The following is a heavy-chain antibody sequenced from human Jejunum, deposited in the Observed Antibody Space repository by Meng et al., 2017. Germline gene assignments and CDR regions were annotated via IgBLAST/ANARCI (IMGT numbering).Heavy chain of an antibody. CDR1: GDSSSGYY. V-gene: IGHV4-4*07. J-gene: IGHJ4*02. CDR2: FFNSGYI. CDR3: ARLTSGYTYLFDY. Sequence: GSLRLSCTVSGDSSSGYYWSWIRQPVGKGLEWIGRFFNSGYINYNPSLKSRVTMSADTSENQFSLKLSSVTAADTAVYYCARLTSGYTYLFDYWGQRILVTVSS. D-gene: IGHD5-18*01.